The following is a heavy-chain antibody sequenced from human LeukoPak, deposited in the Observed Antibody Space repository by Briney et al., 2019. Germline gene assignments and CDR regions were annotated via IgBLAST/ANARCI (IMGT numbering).Heavy chain of an antibody. J-gene: IGHJ4*02. D-gene: IGHD2-2*01. CDR1: GFTFRDYE. CDR2: IGIADTTT. V-gene: IGHV3-48*03. CDR3: AKTTSWYYFDY. Sequence: GGSLRLSCAASGFTFRDYEMNWVRQAPGKGLEWVSYIGIADTTTYYADSVKGRFTISRNNAENSLYLQMNDLRADDTAVYFCAKTTSWYYFDYGGQGTLVTVSA.